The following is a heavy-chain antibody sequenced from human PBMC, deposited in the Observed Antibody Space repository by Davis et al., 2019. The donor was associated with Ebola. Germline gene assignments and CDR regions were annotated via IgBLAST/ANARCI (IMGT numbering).Heavy chain of an antibody. J-gene: IGHJ6*02. CDR1: GFTFSSYW. CDR2: INQDGGDK. CDR3: ASGDGRGRSYDMDV. V-gene: IGHV3-7*03. Sequence: GGSLRLSCAASGFTFSSYWMSWVRQAPGKGPEWVAIINQDGGDKYYVDPVKGRFTISRANAKNSLFLQMKSLRAEDTALYYCASGDGRGRSYDMDVWGQGTTVTVSS. D-gene: IGHD3/OR15-3a*01.